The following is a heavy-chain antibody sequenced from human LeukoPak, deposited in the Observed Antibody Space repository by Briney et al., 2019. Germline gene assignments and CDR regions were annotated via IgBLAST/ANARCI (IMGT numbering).Heavy chain of an antibody. V-gene: IGHV1-46*01. J-gene: IGHJ4*02. CDR1: GYXXTSYY. CDR2: INPSGGST. D-gene: IGHD3-16*02. Sequence: ASVXVXXKASGYXXTSYYMHWVRQAPGQGLEWMGRINPSGGSTIYAQKFQGRVTMTRHTSTSTVYMELSSLRSEDTAVYYCYVWGSYRYVYFDYWGQGTLVTVSS. CDR3: YVWGSYRYVYFDY.